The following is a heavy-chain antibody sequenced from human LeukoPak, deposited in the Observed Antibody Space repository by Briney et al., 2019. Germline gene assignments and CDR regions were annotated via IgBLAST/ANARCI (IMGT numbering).Heavy chain of an antibody. D-gene: IGHD1-14*01. J-gene: IGHJ4*02. CDR2: ISSSSSYI. CDR1: GFTVSSNY. Sequence: PGGSLRLSYAASGFTVSSNYMSWVRQAPGKGLEWVSSISSSSSYIYYADSVKGRFTISRDNVKNSVYLQMNSLRAEDTAVYYCAREKNLGTWGQGTLVTVSS. CDR3: AREKNLGT. V-gene: IGHV3-21*04.